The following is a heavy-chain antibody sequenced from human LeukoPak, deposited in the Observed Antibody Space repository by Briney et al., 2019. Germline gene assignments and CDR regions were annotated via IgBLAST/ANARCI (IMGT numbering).Heavy chain of an antibody. CDR2: IYYSGST. CDR1: GGSMDNFY. V-gene: IGHV4-59*08. Sequence: SETLSLTCKVSGGSMDNFYWTWIRQPPGKGLEWIGYIYYSGSTYYNPSLKSRVTISVDTSKNQFSLKLSSVTAADTAVYYCARQHLYYDFWSGYGFDPWGQGTLVTVSS. CDR3: ARQHLYYDFWSGYGFDP. D-gene: IGHD3-3*01. J-gene: IGHJ5*02.